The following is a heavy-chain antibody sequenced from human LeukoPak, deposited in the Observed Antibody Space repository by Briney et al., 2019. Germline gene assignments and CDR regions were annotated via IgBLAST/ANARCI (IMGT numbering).Heavy chain of an antibody. V-gene: IGHV1-2*02. Sequence: GASVKVSCKAFGYTFTGYYMHWVRQAPGQGLEWMGWINPNSGGTNYAQKFQGRVTMTRDTSISTAYMELSRLRSDDTAVYYCARVFGRNAYSSSSFDYWGQGTLVTVSS. CDR3: ARVFGRNAYSSSSFDY. CDR1: GYTFTGYY. J-gene: IGHJ4*02. D-gene: IGHD6-6*01. CDR2: INPNSGGT.